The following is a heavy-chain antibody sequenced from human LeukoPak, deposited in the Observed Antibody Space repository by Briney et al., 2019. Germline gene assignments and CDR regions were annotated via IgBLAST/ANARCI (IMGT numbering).Heavy chain of an antibody. V-gene: IGHV4-30-2*01. CDR1: GGSISSGGYY. CDR2: IYHSGST. Sequence: PSETLSLTCTVSGGSISSGGYYWSWIRQPPGKGLEWIGYIYHSGSTYYNPSLKSRVTISVDRSKNQFSLKLSSVTAADTAVYYCASAGYSSSNGYFDYWGQGTLVTVSS. CDR3: ASAGYSSSNGYFDY. J-gene: IGHJ4*02. D-gene: IGHD6-13*01.